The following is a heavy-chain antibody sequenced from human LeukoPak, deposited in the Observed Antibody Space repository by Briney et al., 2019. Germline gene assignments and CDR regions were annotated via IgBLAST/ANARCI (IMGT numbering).Heavy chain of an antibody. CDR3: ARDREYYYDSSGPLDAFDI. CDR2: ISSSSSYI. D-gene: IGHD3-22*01. V-gene: IGHV3-21*01. J-gene: IGHJ3*02. CDR1: GITFSSYM. Sequence: GGSLRLSCAASGITFSSYMMNWVRQAPGKGLEWVSSISSSSSYIYYADSVKGRFTISRGNAKNSLYQQMNSLRAEDTAVYYCARDREYYYDSSGPLDAFDIWGQGTMVTVSS.